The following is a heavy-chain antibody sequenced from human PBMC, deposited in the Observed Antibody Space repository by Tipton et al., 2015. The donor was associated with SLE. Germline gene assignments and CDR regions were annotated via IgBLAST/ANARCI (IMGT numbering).Heavy chain of an antibody. D-gene: IGHD2-2*01. Sequence: QLVQSGAEVKKPGASVKVSCKASGYTFSSFDINWVRQAPGQRLEWMGWVNPNSGNTGYAQKFQGRVTMTRNTATSTAYMELSGLRSDDTAVYYCARGGPYQRLPLCMDVWGKGTTVTVSS. CDR2: VNPNSGNT. V-gene: IGHV1-8*01. J-gene: IGHJ6*03. CDR3: ARGGPYQRLPLCMDV. CDR1: GYTFSSFD.